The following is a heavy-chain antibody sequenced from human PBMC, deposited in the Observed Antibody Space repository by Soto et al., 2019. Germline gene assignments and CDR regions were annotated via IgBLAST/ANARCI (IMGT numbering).Heavy chain of an antibody. D-gene: IGHD6-13*01. Sequence: ESGGGLVQPGGSLRLSCAASGFTVSSNYMSWVRQAPGKGLEWVSVIYSGGSTYYADSVKGRFTISRHNSKNTLYLQMNSLRAEDTAVYYCARDVRYSSSWFFDYWGQGTLVTVSS. CDR1: GFTVSSNY. J-gene: IGHJ4*02. V-gene: IGHV3-53*04. CDR2: IYSGGST. CDR3: ARDVRYSSSWFFDY.